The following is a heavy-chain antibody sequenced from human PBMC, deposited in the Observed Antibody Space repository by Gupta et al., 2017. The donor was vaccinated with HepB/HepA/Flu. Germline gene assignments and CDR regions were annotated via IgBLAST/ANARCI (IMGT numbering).Heavy chain of an antibody. D-gene: IGHD2-21*01. V-gene: IGHV4-34*01. Sequence: QVQLQQWGAGLLKPSETLSLTCAVYGGSFSGYYVSCPRQPPGKRLVWIGEINHSGSTNYNPSLKGRVTISVDKSKNQFSLKLSSVTAADTAVYYCARVLRWHPLDSKANWFDPWGQGTLVTGSS. CDR3: ARVLRWHPLDSKANWFDP. CDR2: INHSGST. J-gene: IGHJ5*02. CDR1: GGSFSGYY.